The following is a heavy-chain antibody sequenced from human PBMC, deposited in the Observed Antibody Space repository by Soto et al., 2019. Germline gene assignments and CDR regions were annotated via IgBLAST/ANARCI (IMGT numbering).Heavy chain of an antibody. J-gene: IGHJ6*02. V-gene: IGHV3-30*18. Sequence: GGSLRLSCAASGFTFSSYGMHWVRQAPGKGLEWVAVISYDGSNKYYADSVKGRFTISRDNSKNTLYLQMNSLRAEDTAVYYCAKEISPTHYYYYGMDVWGQGTTVTVS. CDR1: GFTFSSYG. CDR3: AKEISPTHYYYYGMDV. D-gene: IGHD1-1*01. CDR2: ISYDGSNK.